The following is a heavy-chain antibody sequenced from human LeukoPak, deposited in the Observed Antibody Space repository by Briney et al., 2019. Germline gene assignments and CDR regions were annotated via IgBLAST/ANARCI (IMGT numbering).Heavy chain of an antibody. Sequence: SETLSLTCTVSGGAISSYYWNWIRQPPGKGLEWIGYIFHSGSTNYNPSLKSRVTMSIDTSNNQFSLRLNDVTAADTAVYYCARRALSVSTVRGVNWYFDLWGRGTLVTVSS. CDR2: IFHSGST. CDR1: GGAISSYY. J-gene: IGHJ2*01. V-gene: IGHV4-59*01. D-gene: IGHD3-10*02. CDR3: ARRALSVSTVRGVNWYFDL.